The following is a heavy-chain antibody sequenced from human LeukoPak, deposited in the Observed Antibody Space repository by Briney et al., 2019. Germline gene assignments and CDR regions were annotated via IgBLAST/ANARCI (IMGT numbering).Heavy chain of an antibody. D-gene: IGHD3-3*01. CDR1: GYTFTSYD. CDR3: ARGYEEAFDY. J-gene: IGHJ4*02. CDR2: MNPNSVNT. Sequence: GASVKVSCKASGYTFTSYDINWVRQATGQGLEWMGWMNPNSVNTGYAQKFQGRVTMTRNTSIRTAYMELSSLRSEDTAVYYCARGYEEAFDYWGQGTLVTVSS. V-gene: IGHV1-8*01.